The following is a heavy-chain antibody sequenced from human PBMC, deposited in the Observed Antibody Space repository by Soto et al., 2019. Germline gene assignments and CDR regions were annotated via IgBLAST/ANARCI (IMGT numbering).Heavy chain of an antibody. CDR3: AKDTSIAVAGIVY. J-gene: IGHJ4*02. D-gene: IGHD6-19*01. V-gene: IGHV3-9*01. Sequence: EVQLVESGGGLVQPGRSLRLSCAASGFTFDDYAMHWVRQAPGKGLEWVSGISWNSGSIGYADSVKGRFTISRDNAKNSLYLQMNSLRAEDTALYYCAKDTSIAVAGIVYWGQGTLVTVSS. CDR2: ISWNSGSI. CDR1: GFTFDDYA.